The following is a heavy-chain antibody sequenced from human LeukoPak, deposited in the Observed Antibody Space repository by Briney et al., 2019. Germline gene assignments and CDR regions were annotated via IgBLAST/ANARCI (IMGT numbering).Heavy chain of an antibody. CDR1: GFTFSTYG. CDR2: ISYDGSNK. CDR3: ANDDRRSSGYFKAAFDI. J-gene: IGHJ3*02. Sequence: GGSLRLSCAASGFTFSTYGMHWVRQAPGKGLEWVAVISYDGSNKYYADSVKGRFTISRDNSKNTLYLQMNSLRAEDTAVYCCANDDRRSSGYFKAAFDIWGQGTMVTVSS. D-gene: IGHD3-22*01. V-gene: IGHV3-30*18.